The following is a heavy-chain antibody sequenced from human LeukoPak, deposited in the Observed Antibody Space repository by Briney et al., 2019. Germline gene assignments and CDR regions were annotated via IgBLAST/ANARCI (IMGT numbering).Heavy chain of an antibody. D-gene: IGHD1-26*01. CDR1: GFTFGDYA. V-gene: IGHV3-49*03. CDR3: ARGGSSARGAFDI. Sequence: GGSLRLSCTASGFTFGDYAMSWFRQAPGKGLEWVGFIRSKAYGGTTEYAASVKGRFTISRDDSKSIAYLQMNSLRAEDTALYYCARGGSSARGAFDIWGQGTMVTVSS. CDR2: IRSKAYGGTT. J-gene: IGHJ3*02.